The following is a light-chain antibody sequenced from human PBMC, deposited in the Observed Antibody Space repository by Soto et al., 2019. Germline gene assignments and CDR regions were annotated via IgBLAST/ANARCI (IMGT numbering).Light chain of an antibody. V-gene: IGLV2-8*01. CDR1: SSDVGGYNF. Sequence: QSVLTQPPSASGSPGQSVTISCTGTSSDVGGYNFVSWYQQHPGKAPKLMIYDVTERPSGVPDPFSGSKSSNTASLTVSGLQGEAEADDYCASYAGSNSRVLFGGRTKLTVL. CDR2: DVT. CDR3: ASYAGSNSRVL. J-gene: IGLJ2*01.